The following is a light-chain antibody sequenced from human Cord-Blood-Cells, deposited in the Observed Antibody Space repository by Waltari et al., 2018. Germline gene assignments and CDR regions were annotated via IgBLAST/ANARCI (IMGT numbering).Light chain of an antibody. CDR1: ALPKQY. J-gene: IGLJ2*01. CDR3: QSADSSGTYRV. Sequence: SYELTQPPSVSVSPGQTARITCSGEALPKQYPSWYQQKPGQAPVLVIYKDSERPSGIPERFSGSSSGTTVTLTISGVQAEDEADYYCQSADSSGTYRVFGGGTKLTVL. V-gene: IGLV3-25*03. CDR2: KDS.